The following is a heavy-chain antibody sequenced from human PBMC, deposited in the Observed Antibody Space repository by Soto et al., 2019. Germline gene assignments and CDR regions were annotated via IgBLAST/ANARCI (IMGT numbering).Heavy chain of an antibody. CDR3: ARSRSGAVADSFDF. Sequence: GGSLRLSCAASGFTFSRYAIHWVRQAPGKGLEWVAVISRDGTNKYYVDSVKGRFTISRDNSRNTLYLQMNSLRHEDAAVYYCARSRSGAVADSFDFWGQGTLVTV. J-gene: IGHJ4*02. CDR2: ISRDGTNK. CDR1: GFTFSRYA. V-gene: IGHV3-30*04. D-gene: IGHD3-10*01.